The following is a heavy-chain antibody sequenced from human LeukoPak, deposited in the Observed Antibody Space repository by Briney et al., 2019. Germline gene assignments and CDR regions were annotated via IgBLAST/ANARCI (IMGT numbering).Heavy chain of an antibody. V-gene: IGHV1-46*01. Sequence: ASVKVSCKASGFTFTSYAINWVRQAPGQGLEWMGIINPSGGSTSYAQKFQGRVTMTRDMSTSTVYMELSSLRSEDTAVYYCAGELVRGEYRDCSLGDWGQGTLVTVSS. CDR2: INPSGGST. CDR1: GFTFTSYA. D-gene: IGHD3-10*01. CDR3: AGELVRGEYRDCSLGD. J-gene: IGHJ4*02.